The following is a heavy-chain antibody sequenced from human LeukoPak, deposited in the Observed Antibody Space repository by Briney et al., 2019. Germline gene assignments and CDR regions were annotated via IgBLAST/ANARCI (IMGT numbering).Heavy chain of an antibody. V-gene: IGHV4-34*01. CDR2: INHSGST. Sequence: PSETLSLTCAVYGGSFSGYYWSWIRQPPGKGLEWIGEINHSGSTIYNPSFKSRVTISVDMSKNQVSLKLSSVTAADTAVYYCARGRIASGAYYYYMDVWGKGTTVTVSS. D-gene: IGHD2-21*01. J-gene: IGHJ6*03. CDR1: GGSFSGYY. CDR3: ARGRIASGAYYYYMDV.